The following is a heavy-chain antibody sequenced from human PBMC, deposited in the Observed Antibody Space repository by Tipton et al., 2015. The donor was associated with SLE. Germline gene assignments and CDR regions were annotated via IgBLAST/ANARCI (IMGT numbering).Heavy chain of an antibody. D-gene: IGHD1-26*01. CDR1: GFTFSDRF. CDR2: SANRVNSYNT. Sequence: SLRISCVASGFTFSDRFMDWVRQAPGKGLEWVGRSANRVNSYNTEYAASVEGRFTISRDDSKNSLYLQMNSLKAEDTAVYYCARVVGAAFFDYCGQGTLVSVAS. CDR3: ARVVGAAFFDY. V-gene: IGHV3-72*01. J-gene: IGHJ4*02.